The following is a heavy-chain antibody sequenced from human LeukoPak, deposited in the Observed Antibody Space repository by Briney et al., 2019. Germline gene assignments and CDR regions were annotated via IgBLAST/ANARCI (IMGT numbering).Heavy chain of an antibody. Sequence: TGGSLRLSCAASGFTFSSYSMNWVRQAPGKGLEWVSSISSSSSYIYYADSVKGRFTISRDNAKNSLYLQMNSLRAEDTAVYYCARDRYSGYDPGFDYWGQGTLVTVSS. D-gene: IGHD5-12*01. CDR1: GFTFSSYS. V-gene: IGHV3-21*01. J-gene: IGHJ4*02. CDR2: ISSSSSYI. CDR3: ARDRYSGYDPGFDY.